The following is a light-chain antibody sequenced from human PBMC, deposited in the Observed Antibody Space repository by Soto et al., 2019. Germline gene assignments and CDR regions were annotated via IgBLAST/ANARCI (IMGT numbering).Light chain of an antibody. V-gene: IGKV1-5*03. Sequence: DIQMTQSPSTLSASVGDRVTITCRASQSVSSWLAWYQQKPGKAPKLLIYKASSLETAVPSRFSGSGSGTEFTLTISNLQPDDFATYYCQQYNSYSPYTFGQGTRLEIK. CDR2: KAS. CDR1: QSVSSW. CDR3: QQYNSYSPYT. J-gene: IGKJ2*01.